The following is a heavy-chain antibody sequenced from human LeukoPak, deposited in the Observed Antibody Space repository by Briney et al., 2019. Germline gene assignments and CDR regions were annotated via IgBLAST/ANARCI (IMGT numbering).Heavy chain of an antibody. Sequence: GGSLRLSCEVSGFTVRNTYMNWVRQAPGKGLEWVSIIYTGGNTYYADSVTGRFTISRDDSKNTLYLQMESLTADDTAHYYCARGGSMCRGVNWFDPWGQGTLVIVSS. D-gene: IGHD3-10*01. J-gene: IGHJ5*02. V-gene: IGHV3-53*01. CDR1: GFTVRNTY. CDR3: ARGGSMCRGVNWFDP. CDR2: IYTGGNT.